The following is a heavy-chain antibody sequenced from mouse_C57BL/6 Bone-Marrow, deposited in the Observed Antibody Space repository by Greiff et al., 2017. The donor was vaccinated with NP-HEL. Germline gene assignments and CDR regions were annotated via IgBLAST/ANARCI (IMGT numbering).Heavy chain of an antibody. CDR1: GYTFTSYW. Sequence: QVQLQQPGAELVKPGASVKLSCKASGYTFTSYWMHWVKQRPGQGLAWIGMIHPNSGSTNYNEKFKSKATLTVDKSSSTAYMQLSSLTSEDSAVYYCARRGVTTVVAPYYFDYWGQGTTLTVSS. D-gene: IGHD1-1*01. CDR3: ARRGVTTVVAPYYFDY. J-gene: IGHJ2*01. CDR2: IHPNSGST. V-gene: IGHV1-64*01.